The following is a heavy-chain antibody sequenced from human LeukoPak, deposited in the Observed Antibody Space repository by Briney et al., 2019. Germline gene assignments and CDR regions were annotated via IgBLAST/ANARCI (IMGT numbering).Heavy chain of an antibody. J-gene: IGHJ4*02. CDR2: IYSGGNT. CDR3: ASGTTLVQGVIFYY. Sequence: GGSLRLSCTASGFTVSSNYMSWVRQAPGKGLEWVSVIYSGGNTYYADSVRGRFTISRDNSKNTVFLQMSSLRADDTAVYYCASGTTLVQGVIFYYWGQGTLVTVSS. D-gene: IGHD3-10*01. CDR1: GFTVSSNY. V-gene: IGHV3-53*01.